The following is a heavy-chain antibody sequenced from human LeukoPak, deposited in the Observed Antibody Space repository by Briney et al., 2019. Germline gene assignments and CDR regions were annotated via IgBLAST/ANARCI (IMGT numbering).Heavy chain of an antibody. CDR2: INHSGST. CDR1: GGSISGYY. V-gene: IGHV4-34*01. J-gene: IGHJ6*02. D-gene: IGHD7-27*01. Sequence: SETLSLTCAVYGGSISGYYWSWIRQPPGKGLEWIGEINHSGSTNYNPSLKSRVTISVDTSKNQFSLKLSSVTAADTTVYYCARRDWGYYYAMDVWGQGTTITVSS. CDR3: ARRDWGYYYAMDV.